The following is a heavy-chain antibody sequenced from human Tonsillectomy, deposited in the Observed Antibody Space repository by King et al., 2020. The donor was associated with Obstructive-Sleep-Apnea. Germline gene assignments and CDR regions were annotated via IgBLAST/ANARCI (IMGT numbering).Heavy chain of an antibody. V-gene: IGHV2-5*02. CDR2: IYLDDVK. D-gene: IGHD6-19*01. Sequence: VTLKESGPTLVKPTQTLTLTCTFSGVSLSTSGVGVGWIRQPPGKALDWLALIYLDDVKRYSPSLKRRLTISTSKNQVVLTMTNMDPVDTATYYCAHRHGWHYNFAFDIWGQGTMVTVSS. CDR3: AHRHGWHYNFAFDI. CDR1: GVSLSTSGVG. J-gene: IGHJ3*02.